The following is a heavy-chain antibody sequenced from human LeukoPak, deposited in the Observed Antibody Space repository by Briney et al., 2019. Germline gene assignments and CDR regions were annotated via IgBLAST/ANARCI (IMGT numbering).Heavy chain of an antibody. D-gene: IGHD2-8*02. CDR1: GFTFSTFA. CDR2: IFPSGGEI. V-gene: IGHV3-23*01. Sequence: GGSLRLSCAASGFTFSTFATIWVRQPPGKGLEWVSSIFPSGGEIHYADSVRGRFTISRDNSKSTLSLQMNSLRAEDTAMYYCATYRQVLLPFESWGQGTLVTVSS. J-gene: IGHJ4*02. CDR3: ATYRQVLLPFES.